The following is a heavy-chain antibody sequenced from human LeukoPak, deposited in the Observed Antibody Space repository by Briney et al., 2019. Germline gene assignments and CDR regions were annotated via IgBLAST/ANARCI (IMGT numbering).Heavy chain of an antibody. Sequence: GGSLRLSCAASGFTFSSYSMNWVRQAPGKGLEWVSSISSSSSYIYYADSVKGRFTISRDNAKNSLYLQMNRLRAEDTAVYYCASLAVAGPPVTWGQGTLVTVSS. CDR3: ASLAVAGPPVT. J-gene: IGHJ4*02. D-gene: IGHD6-19*01. CDR1: GFTFSSYS. V-gene: IGHV3-21*01. CDR2: ISSSSSYI.